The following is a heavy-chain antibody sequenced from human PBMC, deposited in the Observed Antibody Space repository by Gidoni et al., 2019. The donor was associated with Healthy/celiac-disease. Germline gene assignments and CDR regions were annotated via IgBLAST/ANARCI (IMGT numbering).Heavy chain of an antibody. D-gene: IGHD3-3*01. CDR2: ICYSGST. CDR1: GGSIRSTTYC. Sequence: QLQLQESGPGLVKPSETLSLTCTVSGGSIRSTTYCWGWVRQPPGEDLEWIGSICYSGSTYYDPSLKSRVTISVDTSKNQFSLKLNSVTAADTAVYYCARQSLGRPFGVLVMGWFDPWGQGTLVTVSS. CDR3: ARQSLGRPFGVLVMGWFDP. J-gene: IGHJ5*02. V-gene: IGHV4-39*01.